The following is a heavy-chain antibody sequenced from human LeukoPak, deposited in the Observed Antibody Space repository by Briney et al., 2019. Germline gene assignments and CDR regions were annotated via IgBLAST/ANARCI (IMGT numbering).Heavy chain of an antibody. D-gene: IGHD3-3*01. V-gene: IGHV4-4*07. CDR2: IYTSGST. CDR3: ARVSRYDFWSGYYVFDY. Sequence: PSETLSLTCTVPGGSISSYYWSWIRQPAGKGLEWIGRIYTSGSTNYNPSLKSRVTMSVDTSKNQFSLKLSSVTAADTAVYYCARVSRYDFWSGYYVFDYWGQGTLVTVSS. CDR1: GGSISSYY. J-gene: IGHJ4*02.